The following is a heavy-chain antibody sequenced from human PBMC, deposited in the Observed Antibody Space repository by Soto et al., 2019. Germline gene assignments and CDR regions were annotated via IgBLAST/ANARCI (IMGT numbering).Heavy chain of an antibody. J-gene: IGHJ5*02. D-gene: IGHD3-16*01. CDR1: GGSTSPYY. CDR3: AGGPGNP. CDR2: IYYGGST. V-gene: IGHV4-59*08. Sequence: PSETLSLTCTVSGGSTSPYYWSWIRQPPGKGLEWVGYIYYGGSTSYNPSLKSRVTISLETSKSQISLRLNSVTAADTAVYYCAGGPGNPWGQGTLVTVSS.